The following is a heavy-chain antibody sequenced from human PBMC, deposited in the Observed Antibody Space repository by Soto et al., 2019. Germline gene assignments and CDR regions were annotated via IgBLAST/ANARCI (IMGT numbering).Heavy chain of an antibody. V-gene: IGHV4-59*01. CDR2: IYYSGST. J-gene: IGHJ4*02. D-gene: IGHD3-22*01. Sequence: SETLSLTCTVSGGSISSYYWSWIRQPPGKGLEWIGYIYYSGSTNYNPSLKSRVTISVDTSKNQFSLKLSSVTAADTAVYYCARYTIYYYDSSGFDYWGQGTLVTVSS. CDR1: GGSISSYY. CDR3: ARYTIYYYDSSGFDY.